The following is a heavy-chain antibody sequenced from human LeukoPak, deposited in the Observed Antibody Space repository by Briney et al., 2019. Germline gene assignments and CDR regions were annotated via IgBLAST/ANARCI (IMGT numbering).Heavy chain of an antibody. CDR2: ISAGGRST. CDR1: GFTFISYS. J-gene: IGHJ4*02. D-gene: IGHD3-10*01. V-gene: IGHV3-23*01. Sequence: GGSLRLSCAASGFTFISYSMSWVRQAPGKGLEWVSGISAGGRSTYYADSVKGRFTISRDNSGNTLYLQMNSLRAEDTAVYFCAKDRYGGPNTKAKGFDSWGQGTLVSVSS. CDR3: AKDRYGGPNTKAKGFDS.